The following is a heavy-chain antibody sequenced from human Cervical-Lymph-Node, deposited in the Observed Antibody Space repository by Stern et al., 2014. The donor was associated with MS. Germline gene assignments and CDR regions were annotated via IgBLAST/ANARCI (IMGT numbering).Heavy chain of an antibody. CDR2: IIPVLGAA. D-gene: IGHD1-26*01. Sequence: VHLVESGAEVKKPGSSVKVSCKATFSSYDISWVRQAPGQGLEWMGGIIPVLGAANYAQKFQGRVTITADESTNTVYMEVNSLRSEDTAVYYCARARGGMTERSWRESGFASWGQGTLVTVSS. CDR3: ARARGGMTERSWRESGFAS. J-gene: IGHJ4*02. CDR1: TFSSYD. V-gene: IGHV1-69*01.